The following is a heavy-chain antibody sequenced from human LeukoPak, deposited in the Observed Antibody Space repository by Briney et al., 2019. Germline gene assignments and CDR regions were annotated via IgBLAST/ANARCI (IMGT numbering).Heavy chain of an antibody. V-gene: IGHV3-21*01. D-gene: IGHD3-16*02. J-gene: IGHJ4*02. CDR1: GFTFSSYS. CDR3: ARGDYVWGSYRHLDY. CDR2: ISSSSSYI. Sequence: GGSLRLSCAASGFTFSSYSMNWVRQAPGKGLEWVSSISSSSSYIYYADSVKGRFTISRDNAKNSLYLQMNSLRAEDTAVYYCARGDYVWGSYRHLDYWGQGTLVTVSS.